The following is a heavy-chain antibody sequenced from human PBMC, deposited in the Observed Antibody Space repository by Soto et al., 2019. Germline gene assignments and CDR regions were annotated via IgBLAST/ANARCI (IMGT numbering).Heavy chain of an antibody. V-gene: IGHV4-59*01. J-gene: IGHJ4*02. CDR3: ARGPKIRDYAV. Sequence: SETLSLTCTVSGGSISSYYWSWIRQPPGKGLEWIGYIYYSGSTNYNPSLKSRVTISVDTSKNQFSLKLSSVTAADTAVYYCARGPKIRDYAVWGQGTLVTVSS. CDR2: IYYSGST. D-gene: IGHD2-2*01. CDR1: GGSISSYY.